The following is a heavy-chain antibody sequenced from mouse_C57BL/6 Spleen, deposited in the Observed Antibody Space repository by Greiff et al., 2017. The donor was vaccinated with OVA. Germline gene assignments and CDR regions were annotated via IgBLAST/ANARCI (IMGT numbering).Heavy chain of an antibody. J-gene: IGHJ2*01. V-gene: IGHV1-55*01. CDR1: GYTFTSYW. CDR3: ARENYDGSHYFDY. Sequence: VQLQQSGAELVKPGASVKMSCKASGYTFTSYWITWVKQRPGQGLEWIGDIYPGSGSTNYNEKFKSKATLTVDTSSSTAYMQLSSLTSEDSAVYYCARENYDGSHYFDYWGQGTTLTVSS. CDR2: IYPGSGST. D-gene: IGHD2-3*01.